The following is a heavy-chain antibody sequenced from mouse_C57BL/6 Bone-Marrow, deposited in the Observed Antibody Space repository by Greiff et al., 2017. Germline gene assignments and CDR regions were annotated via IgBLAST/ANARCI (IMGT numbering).Heavy chain of an antibody. CDR3: AREWLPYYYAMDY. CDR2: ISDGGSYT. J-gene: IGHJ4*01. D-gene: IGHD2-2*01. Sequence: EVKLVESGGGLVKPGGSLTLSCAASGFTFSSYAMSWVRQTPEKRLEWVATISDGGSYTYYPDNVKGRFTISRDNAKNNLYLQMSHLKSEDTAMYDCAREWLPYYYAMDYWGQGTSVTVSS. CDR1: GFTFSSYA. V-gene: IGHV5-4*01.